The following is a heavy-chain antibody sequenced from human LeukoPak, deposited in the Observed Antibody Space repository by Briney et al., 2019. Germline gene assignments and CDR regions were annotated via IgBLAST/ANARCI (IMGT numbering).Heavy chain of an antibody. J-gene: IGHJ6*02. Sequence: SETLSLTCTVSGVSVTSGNYYWSWIRQPPGKGLEWIVYISYSGSINYNSSLKSRVTISIDTSQNQLSLKLSSVTAADTAVYYCARDWGLGYCSGGSCYSYYYGMDVWGQGTTVTVSS. D-gene: IGHD2-15*01. CDR3: ARDWGLGYCSGGSCYSYYYGMDV. CDR2: ISYSGSI. V-gene: IGHV4-61*01. CDR1: GVSVTSGNYY.